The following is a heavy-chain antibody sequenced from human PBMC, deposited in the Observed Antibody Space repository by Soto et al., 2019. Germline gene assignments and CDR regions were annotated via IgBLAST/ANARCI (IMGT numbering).Heavy chain of an antibody. CDR1: GFSLSNARMG. CDR2: IFSNDEK. D-gene: IGHD6-19*01. Sequence: QVTLKESGPVLVEPKERLTLNCTVSGFSLSNARMGVSWMRQPPGKALEWLAHIFSNDEKSYSTPLKSRLTISKDPSKSQVVLTMTNMDPVDTATYYCARRNRLVRGSDAVDIWGQGTMVTVSS. V-gene: IGHV2-26*01. CDR3: ARRNRLVRGSDAVDI. J-gene: IGHJ3*02.